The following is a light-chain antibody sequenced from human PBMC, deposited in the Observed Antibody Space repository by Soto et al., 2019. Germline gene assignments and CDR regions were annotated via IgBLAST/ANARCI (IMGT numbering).Light chain of an antibody. Sequence: QSALTQPASVSGSPGQSITISCTGTSSDVGGYNYVSWYQQHPGKAPKLMIYDVSNRPSGVSNRFSGSKSGNTASLTISGLQAEDEADYYCSSYTGSSTLRFGGGTKLTVL. CDR1: SSDVGGYNY. CDR3: SSYTGSSTLR. CDR2: DVS. V-gene: IGLV2-14*01. J-gene: IGLJ2*01.